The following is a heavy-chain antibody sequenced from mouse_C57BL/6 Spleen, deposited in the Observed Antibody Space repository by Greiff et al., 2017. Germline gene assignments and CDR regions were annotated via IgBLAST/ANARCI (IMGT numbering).Heavy chain of an antibody. D-gene: IGHD1-1*01. V-gene: IGHV5-9*01. J-gene: IGHJ1*03. CDR3: ARHDRYHWYFDV. CDR2: ISGGGGNT. Sequence: EVKLMESGGGLVKPGGSLKLSCAASGFTFSSYTMSWVRQTPEKRLEWVATISGGGGNTYYPDSVKGRFTISRDNAKNTLYLQMSSLRSEDTALYYCARHDRYHWYFDVWGTGTTVTVSS. CDR1: GFTFSSYT.